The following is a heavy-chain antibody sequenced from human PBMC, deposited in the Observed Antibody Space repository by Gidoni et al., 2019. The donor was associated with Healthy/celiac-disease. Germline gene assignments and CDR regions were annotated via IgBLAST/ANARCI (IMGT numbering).Heavy chain of an antibody. CDR3: ARDFNWNDLRYFDL. CDR2: IYYSGST. Sequence: QLQLQESGPGLVKPSETLSLTCTVSGGSISSSSYYWGWIRQPPGKGLEWIGSIYYSGSTYYNPSLKSRVTISVDTSKNQFSLKLSSVTAADTAVYYCARDFNWNDLRYFDLWGRGTLVTVSS. CDR1: GGSISSSSYY. D-gene: IGHD1-1*01. V-gene: IGHV4-39*02. J-gene: IGHJ2*01.